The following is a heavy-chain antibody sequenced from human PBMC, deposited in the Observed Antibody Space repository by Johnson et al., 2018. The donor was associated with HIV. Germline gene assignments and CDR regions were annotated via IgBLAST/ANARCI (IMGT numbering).Heavy chain of an antibody. D-gene: IGHD3-22*01. CDR1: GFTFSDYY. J-gene: IGHJ3*02. CDR2: ISSSGSTI. CDR3: AKDLLTYYYDSSDAFDI. V-gene: IGHV3-11*01. Sequence: QVQLVESGGGLVKPGGSLRLSCAASGFTFSDYYMSWIRQAPGKGLEWVSYISSSGSTIYYADSVKGRFTISRDNAKNYLYLQMNSLRAEETALYYCAKDLLTYYYDSSDAFDIWGQGTMVTVSS.